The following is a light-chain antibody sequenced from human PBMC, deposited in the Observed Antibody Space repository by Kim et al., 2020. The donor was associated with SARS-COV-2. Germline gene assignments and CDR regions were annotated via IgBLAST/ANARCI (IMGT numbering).Light chain of an antibody. Sequence: ATVGDRVTIACRTRESIGTWLAWYQQKPGRATRLLIYLASTLENGVPSRFSGTGSGTEFSLSITSLQPDDFATYYCQHYSRFPYTFGQGTKLEI. J-gene: IGKJ2*01. V-gene: IGKV1-5*03. CDR3: QHYSRFPYT. CDR1: ESIGTW. CDR2: LAS.